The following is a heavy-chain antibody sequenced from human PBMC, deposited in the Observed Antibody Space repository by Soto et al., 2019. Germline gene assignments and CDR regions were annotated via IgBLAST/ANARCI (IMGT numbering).Heavy chain of an antibody. CDR1: VAPITSGTYS. CDR2: SYFTGNT. J-gene: IGHJ4*02. D-gene: IGHD6-13*01. V-gene: IGHV4-39*01. Sequence: QLQLQESGPGLVKLSETLPLTCTVSVAPITSGTYSWAGIRHPPGRGLEWIGNSYFTGNTHYIPSLNSRVTMSVDTSKSQFSLSLSSVTAADTAVYYCARHRTGYSSSWLDYWGQGTLVTVSS. CDR3: ARHRTGYSSSWLDY.